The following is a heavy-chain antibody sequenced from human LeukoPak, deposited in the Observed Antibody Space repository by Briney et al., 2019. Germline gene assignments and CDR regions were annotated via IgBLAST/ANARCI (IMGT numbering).Heavy chain of an antibody. CDR3: ARDWNHAFDI. J-gene: IGHJ3*02. CDR1: GFTFSSYS. D-gene: IGHD1-1*01. Sequence: GGSLRLSCAASGFTFSSYSINWVRQAPGKGLEWVSYISSSSSTIYYADSVKGRFTTSRDNAKNLLYLQMNSLRDEDTAVYYCARDWNHAFDIWGQGTMVTVSS. V-gene: IGHV3-48*02. CDR2: ISSSSSTI.